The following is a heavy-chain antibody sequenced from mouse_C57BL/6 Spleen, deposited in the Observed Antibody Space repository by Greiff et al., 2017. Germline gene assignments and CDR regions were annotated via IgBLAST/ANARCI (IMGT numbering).Heavy chain of an antibody. D-gene: IGHD4-1*01. CDR1: GFTFSDYG. Sequence: EVKLVESGGGLVKPGGSLKLSCAASGFTFSDYGMHWVRQAPEKGLEWVAYISSGSSTIYYADTVKGRFTISRDNAKNTLFLQMTRLRAEDTAIXYCARPNWSWFAYWGQGTLVTVSA. J-gene: IGHJ3*01. V-gene: IGHV5-17*01. CDR2: ISSGSSTI. CDR3: ARPNWSWFAY.